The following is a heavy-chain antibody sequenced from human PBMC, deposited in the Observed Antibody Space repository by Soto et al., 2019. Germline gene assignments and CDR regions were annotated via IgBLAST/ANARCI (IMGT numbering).Heavy chain of an antibody. CDR3: ASSKYDVLSGSVWFDP. J-gene: IGHJ5*02. D-gene: IGHD3-16*01. CDR1: GGSITSGVYS. Sequence: SETLSLTFAVSGGSITSGVYSWGWIRQPPGQVLALLGYIYHIGNPYYNPSLKGRVTISLDHSRNQFSLRLNSVTAADTAVYFCASSKYDVLSGSVWFDPWGQGTRVTVSS. V-gene: IGHV4-30-2*01. CDR2: IYHIGNP.